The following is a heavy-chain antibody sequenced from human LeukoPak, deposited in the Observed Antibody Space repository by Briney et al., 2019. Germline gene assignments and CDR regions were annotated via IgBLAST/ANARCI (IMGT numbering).Heavy chain of an antibody. V-gene: IGHV1-2*02. D-gene: IGHD6-19*01. CDR2: INPNSGGT. CDR3: ARGRSGWTEDAFDI. J-gene: IGHJ3*02. Sequence: GASVKVSCKASRYTFTGYYMHWVRQAPGQGLEWMGWINPNSGGTNYAQKFQGRVTMTRDTSISTAYMELSRLRSDDTAVYYCARGRSGWTEDAFDIWGQGTMATVSS. CDR1: RYTFTGYY.